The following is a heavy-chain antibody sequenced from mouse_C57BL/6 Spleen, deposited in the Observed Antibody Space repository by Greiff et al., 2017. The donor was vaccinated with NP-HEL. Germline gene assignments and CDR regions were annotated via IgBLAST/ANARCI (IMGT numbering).Heavy chain of an antibody. Sequence: QVQLKESGAELVRPGASVTLSCKASGYTFTDYEMHWVKQTPVHGLEWIGAIDPETGGTAYNQKFKGKAILTADKSSSTAYMELRSLTSEDSAVYYCTRRGWLLRDAMDYWGQGTSVTVSS. V-gene: IGHV1-15*01. J-gene: IGHJ4*01. CDR2: IDPETGGT. D-gene: IGHD2-3*01. CDR1: GYTFTDYE. CDR3: TRRGWLLRDAMDY.